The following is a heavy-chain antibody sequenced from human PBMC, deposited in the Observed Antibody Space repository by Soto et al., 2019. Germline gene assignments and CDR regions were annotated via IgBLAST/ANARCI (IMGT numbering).Heavy chain of an antibody. D-gene: IGHD3-3*01. J-gene: IGHJ4*02. CDR3: ARVARYDFWSGYPIVFDY. CDR1: GGSISSGLYY. V-gene: IGHV4-31*03. CDR2: IYSRGNT. Sequence: PSETLSLTCTVSGGSISSGLYYWTWIRQHPGKGLEWIGYIYSRGNTYYTPSLKSRVDIAVDTSKNQFSLKLSSVTAADTAVYYCARVARYDFWSGYPIVFDYWGQGTLVTVSS.